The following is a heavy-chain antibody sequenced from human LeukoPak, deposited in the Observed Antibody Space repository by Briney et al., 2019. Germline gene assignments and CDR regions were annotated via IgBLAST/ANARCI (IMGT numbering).Heavy chain of an antibody. Sequence: PGGSLRLSCAASGFTFDDYGMSWVRQAPGKGLEWVSGINWNGGSTGYADSVKGRFTISRDNSKNTQYLQMNSLRAEDTAVYYCAKEGGGWRQLSFDYWGQGTLVTVSS. CDR1: GFTFDDYG. CDR3: AKEGGGWRQLSFDY. J-gene: IGHJ4*02. D-gene: IGHD5-24*01. CDR2: INWNGGST. V-gene: IGHV3-20*04.